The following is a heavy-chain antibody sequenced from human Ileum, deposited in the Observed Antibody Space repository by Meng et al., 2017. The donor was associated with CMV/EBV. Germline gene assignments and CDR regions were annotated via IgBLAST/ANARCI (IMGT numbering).Heavy chain of an antibody. CDR2: ISSTGTYI. Sequence: GGSLRLSCAASGFTFSSSNMNWVRQAPGKGLEWVSSISSTGTYIYYADSLKGRFTISRDNAKSSLYLQMNGLRAEDSAVYYCANQLPWNYFYGMAVWGQGTTVTVSS. D-gene: IGHD2-2*01. CDR1: GFTFSSSN. J-gene: IGHJ6*02. V-gene: IGHV3-21*01. CDR3: ANQLPWNYFYGMAV.